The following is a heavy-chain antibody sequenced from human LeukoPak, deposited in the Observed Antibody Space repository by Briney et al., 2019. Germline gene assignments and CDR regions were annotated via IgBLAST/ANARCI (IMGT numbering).Heavy chain of an antibody. CDR2: IYYSGST. CDR1: GGSISSYY. D-gene: IGHD3-22*01. J-gene: IGHJ3*02. Sequence: PSETLSLSCTVSGGSISSYYWSWIRQPPGKGLEWIGYIYYSGSTNYNPSLKSRVTISVDTSKNQFSLKLSSVTAADTAVYYCARHLRITMITNAFDIWGQGTMVTVSS. V-gene: IGHV4-59*08. CDR3: ARHLRITMITNAFDI.